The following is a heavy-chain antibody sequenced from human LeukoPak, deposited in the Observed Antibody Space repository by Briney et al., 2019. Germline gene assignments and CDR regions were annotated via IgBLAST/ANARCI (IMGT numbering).Heavy chain of an antibody. Sequence: GGSLRLSCAASGFTFSSYAMSRVRQAPGKGLEWVSAISGSGGSTYYADSVKGRFTISRDNSKNTLYLQMNSLRAEDTAVYYCAKASCSSTSCYLFSYYYYGMDVWGQGTSVTVSS. D-gene: IGHD2-2*01. CDR3: AKASCSSTSCYLFSYYYYGMDV. CDR1: GFTFSSYA. J-gene: IGHJ6*02. CDR2: ISGSGGST. V-gene: IGHV3-23*01.